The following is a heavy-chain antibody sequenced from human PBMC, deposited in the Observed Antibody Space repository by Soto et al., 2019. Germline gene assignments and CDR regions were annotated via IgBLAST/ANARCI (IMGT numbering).Heavy chain of an antibody. CDR2: IHYSGST. J-gene: IGHJ4*02. CDR1: GGSINSCN. D-gene: IGHD1-26*01. V-gene: IGHV4-59*01. CDR3: ARGVGHSPPRY. Sequence: SETLSLTCPVSGGSINSCNWSWIRPPPGKGPEYIGYIHYSGSTNYNPSLTGRVTISADTSVDQISLKLTSQTDAETAVYYCARGVGHSPPRYSGRATLLNVSS.